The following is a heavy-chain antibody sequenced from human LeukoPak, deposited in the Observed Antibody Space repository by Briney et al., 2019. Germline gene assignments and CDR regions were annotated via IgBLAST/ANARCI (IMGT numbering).Heavy chain of an antibody. V-gene: IGHV4-39*07. CDR2: IYYSGST. CDR3: ATIPGIAAAGGY. Sequence: SETLSPTCTVSGGSISSSSYYWGWIRQPPGKGLEWIGSIYYSGSTYYNPSLKSRVTISVDTSKNQFSLKLSSVTAADTAVYYCATIPGIAAAGGYWGQGTLVTVSS. J-gene: IGHJ4*02. D-gene: IGHD6-13*01. CDR1: GGSISSSSYY.